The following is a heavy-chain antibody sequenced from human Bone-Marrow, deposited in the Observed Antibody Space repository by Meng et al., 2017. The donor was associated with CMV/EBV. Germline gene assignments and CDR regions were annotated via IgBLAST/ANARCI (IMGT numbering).Heavy chain of an antibody. CDR1: GGSISSYY. CDR2: IYTSGST. Sequence: SETLSLTCTVSGGSISSYYWSWIRQPAGKGLEWIGRIYTSGSTNYNPSLKSRVTMSVDTSKNQFSLKLSSVTAADTAVYYCARVDDYTGYYSMDVWGQGTTVTVSS. J-gene: IGHJ6*02. CDR3: ARVDDYTGYYSMDV. V-gene: IGHV4-4*07. D-gene: IGHD4-11*01.